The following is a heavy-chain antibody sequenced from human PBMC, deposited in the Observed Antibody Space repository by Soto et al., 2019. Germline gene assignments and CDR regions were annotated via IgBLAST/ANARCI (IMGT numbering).Heavy chain of an antibody. CDR1: GGSFSGYY. D-gene: IGHD3-9*01. Sequence: SETLSLTCAVYGGSFSGYYWSWIRQPPGKGLEWIGEINHSGSTNYNPSLKSRVTISVDTSKNQFSLKLSSVTAADTAVCYCARGPLLLRYFDWLLWPAAFDIWGQGTMVTVSS. V-gene: IGHV4-34*01. J-gene: IGHJ3*02. CDR3: ARGPLLLRYFDWLLWPAAFDI. CDR2: INHSGST.